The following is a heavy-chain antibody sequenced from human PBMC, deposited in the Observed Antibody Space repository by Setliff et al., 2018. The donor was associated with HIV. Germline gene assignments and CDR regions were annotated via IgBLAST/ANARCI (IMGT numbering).Heavy chain of an antibody. D-gene: IGHD5-18*01. CDR1: GGSISNSY. Sequence: PSETLSLTCTVSGGSISNSYWTWIRQPPGKGLEWIGYIYTSGSTYYNPSLKSRVTISVDTSKNQFSLKLSSVTAADTAVYYCARPRYTYGTPPAFDIWGRGTVVTVSS. CDR2: IYTSGST. CDR3: ARPRYTYGTPPAFDI. V-gene: IGHV4-4*08. J-gene: IGHJ3*02.